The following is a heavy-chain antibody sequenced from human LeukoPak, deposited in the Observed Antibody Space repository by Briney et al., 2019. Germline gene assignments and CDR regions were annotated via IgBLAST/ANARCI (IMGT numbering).Heavy chain of an antibody. CDR3: ARALSGGSGYYYVDAFDI. J-gene: IGHJ3*02. CDR1: GFTFSSYA. D-gene: IGHD3-22*01. Sequence: GRSLRLSCAASGFTFSSYAMHWVRQAPGKGLEWVAVISYDGSNKYYADSVKGRFTISRDNSKNTLYLQMNSLRAEDTAVYYCARALSGGSGYYYVDAFDIWGKGTMVTVSS. V-gene: IGHV3-30-3*01. CDR2: ISYDGSNK.